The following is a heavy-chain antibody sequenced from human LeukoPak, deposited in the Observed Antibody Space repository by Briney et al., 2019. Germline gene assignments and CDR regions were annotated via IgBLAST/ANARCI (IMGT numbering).Heavy chain of an antibody. CDR2: IYYSGST. V-gene: IGHV4-59*01. D-gene: IGHD4-23*01. Sequence: PSETLSLTCTVSGGSISSYYWGWIRQPPGKGLEWIGYIYYSGSTNYNPSLKSRVTISVDTSKSHFSLKLISVTAADTAVYYCARNLYGGNLNYFDYWGQGTLVTVSS. J-gene: IGHJ4*02. CDR3: ARNLYGGNLNYFDY. CDR1: GGSISSYY.